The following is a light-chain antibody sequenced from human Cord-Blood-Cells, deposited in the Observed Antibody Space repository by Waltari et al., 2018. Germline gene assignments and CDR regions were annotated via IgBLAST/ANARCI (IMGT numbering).Light chain of an antibody. CDR1: KLGDKY. J-gene: IGLJ2*01. CDR3: QAWDSSPVV. V-gene: IGLV3-1*01. CDR2: QDS. Sequence: SYELTQPPSVSVSPGQTASITCSGDKLGDKYACWYQQKPGKSPVLVIYQDSKRPSGTHVRFSGSNSRNTATLTNSWTQAMEEADYSCQAWDSSPVVFGAGTKLTVL.